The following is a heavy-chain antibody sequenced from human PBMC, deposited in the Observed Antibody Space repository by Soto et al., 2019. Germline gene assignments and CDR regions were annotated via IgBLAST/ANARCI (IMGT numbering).Heavy chain of an antibody. CDR3: ARRGVLPDY. J-gene: IGHJ4*02. D-gene: IGHD3-10*01. CDR1: GYTFTNYG. Sequence: QVQLVQSGTEVKKPGASVKVSCKASGYTFTNYGITWVRQAPGQGLEWMGWISADNGVTNYAQKLQGRVTMTTDTATSTGYMELRNLRSDDTAVHYCARRGVLPDYWGQGTLVTVS. V-gene: IGHV1-18*01. CDR2: ISADNGVT.